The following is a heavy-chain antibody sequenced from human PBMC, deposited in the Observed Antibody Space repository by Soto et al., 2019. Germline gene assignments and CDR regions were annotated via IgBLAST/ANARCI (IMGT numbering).Heavy chain of an antibody. J-gene: IGHJ5*02. CDR3: ARGRGEFDP. Sequence: QVQLVESGGGLVKPGGSLRLSCAATGFTFSDHYMSWIRQAPGKGLEWVSYISGSVTTIYYADSIKGRFTISRDNAKNSLFLQMTSLRVDDTAVYYCARGRGEFDPWGQGTLLTVSS. CDR2: ISGSVTTI. V-gene: IGHV3-11*01. CDR1: GFTFSDHY.